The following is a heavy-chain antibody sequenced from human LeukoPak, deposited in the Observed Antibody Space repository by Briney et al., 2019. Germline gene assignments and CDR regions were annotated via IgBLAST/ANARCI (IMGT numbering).Heavy chain of an antibody. V-gene: IGHV4-39*07. J-gene: IGHJ4*02. Sequence: PSETLSLTCTVSGGSFISSGYNWGWIRQPPGKGLEWFGSLRYGGNTYYNPSLKSRVSISVDTSKNQFSLKLSSVSAADTAVYYCARGSVVYGDYGYWGQGTLVTVSS. D-gene: IGHD4-17*01. CDR1: GGSFISSGYN. CDR2: LRYGGNT. CDR3: ARGSVVYGDYGY.